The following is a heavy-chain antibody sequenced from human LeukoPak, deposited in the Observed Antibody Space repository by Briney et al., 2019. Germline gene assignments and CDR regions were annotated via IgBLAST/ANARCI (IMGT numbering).Heavy chain of an antibody. CDR1: GFTFSSYA. CDR3: ARDPGLYGDNYFDS. Sequence: GGSLRLSCAASGFTFSSYAMDWVRQAPGKGLEWVAVISYDGSNKYYADSVKGRFTISRDNFKNTLYLQMDSLGAEDTAVYYCARDPGLYGDNYFDSWGQGTLVTVSS. CDR2: ISYDGSNK. D-gene: IGHD4-17*01. J-gene: IGHJ4*02. V-gene: IGHV3-30-3*01.